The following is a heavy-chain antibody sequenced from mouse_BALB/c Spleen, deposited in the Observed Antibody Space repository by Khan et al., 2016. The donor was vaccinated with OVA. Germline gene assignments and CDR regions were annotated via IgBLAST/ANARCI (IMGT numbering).Heavy chain of an antibody. J-gene: IGHJ3*01. CDR3: TRGGYGGFAY. D-gene: IGHD3-1*01. V-gene: IGHV1S81*02. CDR2: INPSKGGT. CDR1: GYAFTNYQ. Sequence: QVQLKQSGAELVKPGASVKLSCKASGYAFTNYQMYWVKQRPGQGLEWIGEINPSKGGTNFNEKFKSKATLTVDKYSSTQYMQLSSLTSEDSAVYYCTRGGYGGFAYLGQGTLVTVSA.